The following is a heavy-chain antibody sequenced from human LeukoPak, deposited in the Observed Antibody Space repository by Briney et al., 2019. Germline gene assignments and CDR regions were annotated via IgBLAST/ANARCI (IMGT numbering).Heavy chain of an antibody. V-gene: IGHV3-48*03. CDR3: ARSSGYNYDY. J-gene: IGHJ4*02. Sequence: GGSLRLSCAASGFTFSNYEMNWVRQAPGKGLEWVSYISSSGSNIYYADSVKGRFTISRDNARNSLYLQMNSLRAEDTAVYYCARSSGYNYDYWGQGTLVTVSS. D-gene: IGHD3-22*01. CDR2: ISSSGSNI. CDR1: GFTFSNYE.